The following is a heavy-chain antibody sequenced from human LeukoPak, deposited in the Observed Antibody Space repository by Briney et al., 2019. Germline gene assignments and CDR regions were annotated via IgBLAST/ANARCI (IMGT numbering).Heavy chain of an antibody. CDR3: GRESSWSSSSPWYFDY. V-gene: IGHV1-2*02. CDR1: GYTLTGYY. Sequence: ASVKVSCKASGYTLTGYYIHWVRQAPGQGLEWMGWINPNSGGTNYAQKFQGRVTMTRDTSISTAYMELSRLRSDDTAVYYCGRESSWSSSSPWYFDYWGQGTLVTVSS. D-gene: IGHD6-6*01. J-gene: IGHJ4*02. CDR2: INPNSGGT.